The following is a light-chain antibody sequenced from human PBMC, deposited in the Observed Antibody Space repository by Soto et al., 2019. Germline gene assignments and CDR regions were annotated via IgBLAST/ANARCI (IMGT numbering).Light chain of an antibody. J-gene: IGKJ3*01. Sequence: DIVMTQSPLSLPVTPGEPASISCRSSQSLRHSIGYNYVDWYLQRPGQSPQLLISLGSNRASGVPDRFSGSGSGTNFTLKISRVEAEDVGIYYCMQALQTPSTFGPGTKVDIK. CDR2: LGS. CDR1: QSLRHSIGYNY. V-gene: IGKV2-28*01. CDR3: MQALQTPST.